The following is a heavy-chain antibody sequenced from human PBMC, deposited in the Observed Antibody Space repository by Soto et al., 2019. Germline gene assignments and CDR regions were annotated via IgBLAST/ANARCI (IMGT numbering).Heavy chain of an antibody. Sequence: QVQLVQSGAEVKKPGASVKVSCTASGYTFTSYGISWVRQAPGQGLEWMGWISAYNGNTNYAQKLQGRVTMTTDTSTGTAYMEVRSLRSDDTAVYYCARAGSLTGYDDAFDIWGQGTMVTVSS. CDR1: GYTFTSYG. CDR3: ARAGSLTGYDDAFDI. J-gene: IGHJ3*02. V-gene: IGHV1-18*01. CDR2: ISAYNGNT. D-gene: IGHD3-9*01.